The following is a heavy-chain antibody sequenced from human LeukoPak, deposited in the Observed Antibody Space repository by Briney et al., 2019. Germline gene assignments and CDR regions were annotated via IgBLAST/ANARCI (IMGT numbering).Heavy chain of an antibody. CDR3: ARGSTQYSSGWYGLDY. V-gene: IGHV3-74*01. Sequence: GGSLRLSCAASAFTFSSYWMHWVRHAPGKGLVWVSRVNSDGSSTTYADSVKGRFTISRDNAKNTLYLQMNSLRAEDTAVYYCARGSTQYSSGWYGLDYWGQGTLVTVSS. CDR1: AFTFSSYW. CDR2: VNSDGSST. J-gene: IGHJ4*02. D-gene: IGHD6-19*01.